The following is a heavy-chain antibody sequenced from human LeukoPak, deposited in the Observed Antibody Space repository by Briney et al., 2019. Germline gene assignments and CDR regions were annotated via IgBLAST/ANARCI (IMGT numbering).Heavy chain of an antibody. CDR2: INHSGST. CDR1: GGSFSGYY. D-gene: IGHD6-13*01. CDR3: ARHGGYSSPYLH. J-gene: IGHJ1*01. V-gene: IGHV4-34*01. Sequence: PSETLSLTCAVYGGSFSGYYWSWIRQPPGKGLEWIGEINHSGSTNYNPSLKSRVTISVDTSKNQFSLKLNSVTAADTAVYYCARHGGYSSPYLHWGQGTLVTVSS.